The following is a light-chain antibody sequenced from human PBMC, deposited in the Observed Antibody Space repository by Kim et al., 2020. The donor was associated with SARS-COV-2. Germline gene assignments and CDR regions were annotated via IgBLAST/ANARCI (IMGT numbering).Light chain of an antibody. V-gene: IGKV3-20*01. Sequence: ENVLTQSPGTLSLSPGERATLSCRASQSVSSSYLAWYQQKPGQAPRLLISGASSRATGVPDGFSGSGSGTDFTLTISRLEPEDFAVYFCQQYGSTPITFGQGTRLEIK. CDR1: QSVSSSY. CDR3: QQYGSTPIT. J-gene: IGKJ5*01. CDR2: GAS.